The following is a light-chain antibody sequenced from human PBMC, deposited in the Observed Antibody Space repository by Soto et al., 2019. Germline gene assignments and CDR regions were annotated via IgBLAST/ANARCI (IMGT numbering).Light chain of an antibody. CDR3: SSYSISTAYL. Sequence: QSVLTQPASLSGSPGQSITISCTGTSSDVGGYDYVSWYQLHPGKAPKLMVFEVSNRPSGVSYRFSGSKSGNTASLTISGLQAEDEADYFCSSYSISTAYLFGTGIKVTVL. J-gene: IGLJ1*01. V-gene: IGLV2-14*01. CDR1: SSDVGGYDY. CDR2: EVS.